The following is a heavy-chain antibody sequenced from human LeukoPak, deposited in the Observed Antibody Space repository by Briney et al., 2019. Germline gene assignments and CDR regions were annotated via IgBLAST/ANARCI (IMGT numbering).Heavy chain of an antibody. CDR3: ARDFSGAIDY. J-gene: IGHJ4*02. Sequence: GGSLRLSCAASGFTFSSNLMDWVRQGPGKGLVWVSHINSDGRSTRYADSVKGRFTISRDNAKNTVYLQMNSLRAEDTAVYFCARDFSGAIDYWGQGTQVTVSS. D-gene: IGHD3-10*01. CDR2: INSDGRST. V-gene: IGHV3-74*01. CDR1: GFTFSSNL.